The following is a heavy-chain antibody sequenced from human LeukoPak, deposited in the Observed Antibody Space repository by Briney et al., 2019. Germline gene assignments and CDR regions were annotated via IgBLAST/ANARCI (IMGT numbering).Heavy chain of an antibody. Sequence: GGSLRLSCAASGFTVDDTYMSWVRQAPGKGLEWVSVVYSGGRTFYADSVKGRFIISRDSSKNTVYLQMNSLRTDDTAVYYCARDQGGYYKGDAFDIWGQGTMVTVSS. J-gene: IGHJ3*02. CDR3: ARDQGGYYKGDAFDI. CDR2: VYSGGRT. CDR1: GFTVDDTY. D-gene: IGHD3-3*01. V-gene: IGHV3-66*02.